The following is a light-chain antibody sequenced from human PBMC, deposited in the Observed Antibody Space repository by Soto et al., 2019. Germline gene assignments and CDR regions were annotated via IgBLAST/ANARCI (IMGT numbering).Light chain of an antibody. Sequence: QSALTQPRSVSGSPGQSVTISCTGTSSDVGGYNYVSWYQQHPGKAPKLMIYDVNKWPSGVPHRFSGSKSGNTASLTISGLQAEDEADYYCCSYAGSSTLVFGGGTKLTVL. V-gene: IGLV2-11*01. CDR2: DVN. J-gene: IGLJ2*01. CDR1: SSDVGGYNY. CDR3: CSYAGSSTLV.